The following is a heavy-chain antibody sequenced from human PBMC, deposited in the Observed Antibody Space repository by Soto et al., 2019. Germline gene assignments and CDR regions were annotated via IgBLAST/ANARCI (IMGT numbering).Heavy chain of an antibody. J-gene: IGHJ6*02. Sequence: QVQLVQSGAEVKKPGASVKVSCKASGYTFTGYYMHWVRQAPGQGLEWMGWINPNSGGTNYAQKFQGWVTMTRDTSISTDYMELSRLRSDDTAVYYCARSDSGERVDYGMDVWGQGTTVTVSS. V-gene: IGHV1-2*04. CDR2: INPNSGGT. CDR3: ARSDSGERVDYGMDV. D-gene: IGHD3-10*01. CDR1: GYTFTGYY.